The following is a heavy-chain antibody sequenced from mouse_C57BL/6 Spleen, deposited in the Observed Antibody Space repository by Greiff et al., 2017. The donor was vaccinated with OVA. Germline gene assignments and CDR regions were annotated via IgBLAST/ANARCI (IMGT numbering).Heavy chain of an antibody. CDR3: ARSAVVAEGYAMDY. CDR1: GYTFTDYN. D-gene: IGHD1-1*01. V-gene: IGHV1-22*01. CDR2: INPNNGGT. J-gene: IGHJ4*01. Sequence: VQLQQSGPELVKPGASVKMSCKASGYTFTDYNMHWVKQSHGKSLEWIGYINPNNGGTSYNQKFKGKATLTVNKSSSTAYMELRSLTSEDSAVYYCARSAVVAEGYAMDYWGQGTSVTVSS.